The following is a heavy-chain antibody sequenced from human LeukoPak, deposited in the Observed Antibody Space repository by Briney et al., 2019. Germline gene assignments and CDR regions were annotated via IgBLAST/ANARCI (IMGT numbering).Heavy chain of an antibody. CDR3: AMEVVAATTYGMDV. V-gene: IGHV4-39*01. J-gene: IGHJ6*02. CDR1: GGSISSSSYY. CDR2: IYYSGST. Sequence: PSETLSLTCTVSGGSISSSSYYWGWIRQPPGKGLEWIGSIYYSGSTYYNPSLKSRVTISVDTSKNQFSLKLSSVTAADTAVYYCAMEVVAATTYGMDVWGQGTTATVSS. D-gene: IGHD2-15*01.